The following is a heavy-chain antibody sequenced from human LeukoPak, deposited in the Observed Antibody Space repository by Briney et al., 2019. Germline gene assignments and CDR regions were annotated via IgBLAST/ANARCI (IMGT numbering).Heavy chain of an antibody. CDR2: IYSGSST. D-gene: IGHD3-3*01. Sequence: GGSLRLSCAASGFTVSSNYMSWVRQAPGKGLEWVSVIYSGSSTYYADSVKGRFTISRDNSKNTLYLQMNSLRAEDTAVYYCARVSPGFWSGYALDYWGQGTLVTVSS. CDR3: ARVSPGFWSGYALDY. V-gene: IGHV3-53*01. J-gene: IGHJ4*02. CDR1: GFTVSSNY.